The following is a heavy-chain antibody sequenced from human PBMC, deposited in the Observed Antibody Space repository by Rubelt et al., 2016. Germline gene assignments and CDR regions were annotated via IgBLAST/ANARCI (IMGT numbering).Heavy chain of an antibody. J-gene: IGHJ5*01. V-gene: IGHV3-23*01. CDR1: GFTFTNYA. Sequence: EVQLLESGGGLVQTGGSLRLSCAASGFTFTNYAMTWVRQAPGKGLDWVSTINPSGSGTNYADYVTGRFTISRDNSRKTLYLQMKRLRAEYTAIYYCAKAYDYDSSGHYYSHLYSWGHGTLVTVSS. D-gene: IGHD3-22*01. CDR3: AKAYDYDSSGHYYSHLYS. CDR2: INPSGSGT.